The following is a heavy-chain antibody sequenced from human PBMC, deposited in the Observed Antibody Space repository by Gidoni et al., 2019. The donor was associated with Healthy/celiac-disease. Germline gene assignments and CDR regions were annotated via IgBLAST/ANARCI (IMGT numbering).Heavy chain of an antibody. CDR2: IFSNDEK. Sequence: QVTLKESGPVLVKPTETLTLTCTFSGFSLSNARMGVCWIRQHPGKALEWLAHIFSNDEKSYSTSLKSRLTISKDTSKSQVVLTMTNMDPVDTATYYCARILNDRVAVAGTLAGFDYWGQGTLVTVSS. J-gene: IGHJ4*02. CDR1: GFSLSNARMG. D-gene: IGHD6-19*01. CDR3: ARILNDRVAVAGTLAGFDY. V-gene: IGHV2-26*01.